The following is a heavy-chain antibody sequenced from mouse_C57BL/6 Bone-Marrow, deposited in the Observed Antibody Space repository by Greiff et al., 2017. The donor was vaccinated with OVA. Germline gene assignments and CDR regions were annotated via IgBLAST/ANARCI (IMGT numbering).Heavy chain of an antibody. CDR1: GYTFTSYW. CDR3: AIAGTVVAHWYFDV. Sequence: QVQLKQPGAELVKPGASVKVSCKASGYTFTSYWMHWVKQRPGQGLEWIGRIHPSDSDTNYNQKFKGKATLTVDKSSSTAYMQLSSLTSEDSAVYYCAIAGTVVAHWYFDVWGTGTTVTVSS. V-gene: IGHV1-74*01. J-gene: IGHJ1*03. CDR2: IHPSDSDT. D-gene: IGHD1-1*01.